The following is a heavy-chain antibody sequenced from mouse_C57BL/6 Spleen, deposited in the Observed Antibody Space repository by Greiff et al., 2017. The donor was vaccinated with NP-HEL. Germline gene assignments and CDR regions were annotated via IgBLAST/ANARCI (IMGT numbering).Heavy chain of an antibody. J-gene: IGHJ3*01. CDR3: ARPTHYYGSTTWFAY. D-gene: IGHD1-1*01. V-gene: IGHV5-9*01. CDR2: ISGGGGNT. Sequence: EVKLMESGGGLVKPGGSLKLSCAASGFTFSSYTMSWVRQTPEKRLEWVATISGGGGNTYYPDSVKGRFTISIDNAKNTLYLQMSSLRSEDTALYYCARPTHYYGSTTWFAYWGQGTLVTVSA. CDR1: GFTFSSYT.